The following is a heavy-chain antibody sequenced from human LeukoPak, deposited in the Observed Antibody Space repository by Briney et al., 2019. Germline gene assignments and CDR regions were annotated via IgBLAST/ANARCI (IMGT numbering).Heavy chain of an antibody. D-gene: IGHD5-18*01. Sequence: GGSLRLSCAASGFTFSSYSMNWVRQAPGKGLEWVSSISSSSSYIYYADSVKGRFTISRDNAKNSLYLQMNSLRAEDTAVYYCARDGGTRLKYSYGYGDYWGQGTLVTVSS. V-gene: IGHV3-21*01. CDR2: ISSSSSYI. J-gene: IGHJ4*02. CDR1: GFTFSSYS. CDR3: ARDGGTRLKYSYGYGDY.